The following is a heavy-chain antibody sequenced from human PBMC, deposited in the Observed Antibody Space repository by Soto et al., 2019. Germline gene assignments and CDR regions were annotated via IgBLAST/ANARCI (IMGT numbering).Heavy chain of an antibody. CDR2: IYYSGST. CDR3: ARMAYYYYYGMDV. J-gene: IGHJ6*02. V-gene: IGHV4-31*03. Sequence: KASETLSLTCTVSGGSISSGGYYWSWIRQHPGKGLEWIGYIYYSGSTYYNPSLKSRVTISVDTSKNQFSLKLSSVTAADTAVYYCARMAYYYYYGMDVWGQGTTVTVSS. CDR1: GGSISSGGYY.